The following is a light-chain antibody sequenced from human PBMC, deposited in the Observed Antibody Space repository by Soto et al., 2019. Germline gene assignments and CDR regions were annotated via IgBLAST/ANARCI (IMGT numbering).Light chain of an antibody. CDR3: QQYSAYSWT. CDR2: DAS. V-gene: IGKV1-5*01. CDR1: QSISSW. J-gene: IGKJ1*01. Sequence: DIQMTQSPSTLSASVGDRVTITCRASQSISSWLAWYQQKPGKAPKLLIYDASRLESGVPSRFGGSGSGTEFTLSISSLQPDDFAIYYCQQYSAYSWTFGQGTKVDIK.